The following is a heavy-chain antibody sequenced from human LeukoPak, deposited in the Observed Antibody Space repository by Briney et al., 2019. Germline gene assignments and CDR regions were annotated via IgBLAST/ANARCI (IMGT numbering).Heavy chain of an antibody. CDR2: ISESSSYT. CDR3: ARDDAATARASGMDV. Sequence: GGSLRLSCAASGFTFSRDSMNWVRQAPGKGLEWVSYISESSSYTYYAKSVKGRFTISRDNAKNSLYLQMNSLRGEDTAVYYCARDDAATARASGMDVWGKGTTVTVSS. CDR1: GFTFSRDS. J-gene: IGHJ6*04. V-gene: IGHV3-21*01. D-gene: IGHD6-6*01.